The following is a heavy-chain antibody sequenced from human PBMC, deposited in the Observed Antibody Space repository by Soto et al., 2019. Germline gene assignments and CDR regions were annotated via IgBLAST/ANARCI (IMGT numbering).Heavy chain of an antibody. D-gene: IGHD3-3*01. CDR2: ISSSSSTI. CDR3: ARESRFLEWLSLNWFDP. J-gene: IGHJ5*02. V-gene: IGHV3-48*02. Sequence: PGGSLSLSCPASGFPFSSNSMNWSRQAPGKGLEWVSYISSSSSTIYYADSVKGRFTISRDNAKNSLYLQMNSLRDEETAVYYCARESRFLEWLSLNWFDPWGQGTLVTVSS. CDR1: GFPFSSNS.